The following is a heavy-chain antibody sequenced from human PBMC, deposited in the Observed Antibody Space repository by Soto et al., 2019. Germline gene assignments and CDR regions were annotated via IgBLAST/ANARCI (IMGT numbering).Heavy chain of an antibody. CDR2: INAGNGNT. D-gene: IGHD3-22*01. J-gene: IGHJ6*02. CDR1: GYTFTSYA. CDR3: AREEYYDSSGYYLDWYYGKDG. Sequence: QVQLVQSGAEEKKPGASVKVSCKASGYTFTSYAMHWVRQAPGQRLEWMGWINAGNGNTKYSQKFQGRVTMTSDTSASTACMELRSQRSEDTAVYYCAREEYYDSSGYYLDWYYGKDGWGRGTTVTVSS. V-gene: IGHV1-3*05.